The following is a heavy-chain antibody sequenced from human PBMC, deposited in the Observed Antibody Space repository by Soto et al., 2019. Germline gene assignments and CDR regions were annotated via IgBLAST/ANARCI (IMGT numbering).Heavy chain of an antibody. CDR2: IWNDGNGY. Sequence: QVQLVESGGGVVQPGRSLRLSCAASGFNFNNYGMHWVRQAPGKGLEWVAVIWNDGNGYYYANSVEGRFTISRDNSKNTLFLQMSSLRAEDTAVYYCARRQISPPTRGAASARGGMDVWGQGTTVTVSS. J-gene: IGHJ6*02. CDR3: ARRQISPPTRGAASARGGMDV. D-gene: IGHD6-13*01. V-gene: IGHV3-33*01. CDR1: GFNFNNYG.